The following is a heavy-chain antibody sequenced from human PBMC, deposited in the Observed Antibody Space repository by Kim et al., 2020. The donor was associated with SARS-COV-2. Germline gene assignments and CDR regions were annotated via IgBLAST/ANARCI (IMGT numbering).Heavy chain of an antibody. CDR1: GGSISSYY. Sequence: SETLSLTCTVSGGSISSYYWSWIRQPPGKGLEWIGYIYYSGSTNYNPSLKSRVTISVDTSKNQFSLKLSSVTAADTAVYYCARGKRNIRFLEWFPLPDAFDIWGQGTMVTVSS. D-gene: IGHD3-3*01. CDR3: ARGKRNIRFLEWFPLPDAFDI. V-gene: IGHV4-59*01. CDR2: IYYSGST. J-gene: IGHJ3*02.